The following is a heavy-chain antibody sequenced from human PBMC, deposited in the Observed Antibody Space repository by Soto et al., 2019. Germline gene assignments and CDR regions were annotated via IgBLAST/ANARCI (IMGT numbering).Heavy chain of an antibody. CDR2: IIPIFGTA. J-gene: IGHJ6*02. Sequence: GASVKVSCKASGGTFSSYAISWVRQAPGQGLEWMGGIIPIFGTANYAQKFQGRVTITADESTSTAYMELSSLRSEDTAVYYCARDLPAAKHPYYYYGMDVWGQGTTVTAP. CDR3: ARDLPAAKHPYYYYGMDV. CDR1: GGTFSSYA. D-gene: IGHD2-2*01. V-gene: IGHV1-69*13.